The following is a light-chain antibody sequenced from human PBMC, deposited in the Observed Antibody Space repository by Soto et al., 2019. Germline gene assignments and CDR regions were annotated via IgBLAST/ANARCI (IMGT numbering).Light chain of an antibody. V-gene: IGKV3D-15*01. J-gene: IGKJ5*01. CDR2: GAS. Sequence: EIVLTQSPGTLSLSPGERATLSCRASQSVSSSYLAWYQQKPGQAPRPLIYGASTRATGIPARFSGSGSGTEFTLTINSLQSEDSAVYYCQQHNQWPITFGQGTRLEIK. CDR3: QQHNQWPIT. CDR1: QSVSSSY.